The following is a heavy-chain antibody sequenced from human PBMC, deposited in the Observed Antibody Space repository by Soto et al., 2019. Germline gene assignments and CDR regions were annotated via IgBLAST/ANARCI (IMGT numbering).Heavy chain of an antibody. J-gene: IGHJ4*02. CDR1: GFTFSDYY. Sequence: QVQLVESGGGLVKPGGSLRLSCAASGFTFSDYYMSWIRQAPGRGLEWLSYISTIGNAIYYADSVKGRFTISRDNAKNSLYLQMDRLRAEDTAVYYCEREGPGQQYDYWGQGTLVTVSS. CDR3: EREGPGQQYDY. CDR2: ISTIGNAI. V-gene: IGHV3-11*01. D-gene: IGHD6-13*01.